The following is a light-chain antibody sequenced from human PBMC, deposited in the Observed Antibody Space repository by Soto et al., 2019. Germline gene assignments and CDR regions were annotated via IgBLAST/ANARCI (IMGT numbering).Light chain of an antibody. J-gene: IGLJ2*01. CDR2: ANS. V-gene: IGLV1-40*01. Sequence: QSVLTQPPSVSGARGQRVTISCTGSSSNIGTRYDVHWYQQLPGTAPKLLIYANSNRPSGVPDRFSGSKSGTSASLAITGLQADDEADYYCQSYDSSMSGVVFGGGTQLTV. CDR1: SSNIGTRYD. CDR3: QSYDSSMSGVV.